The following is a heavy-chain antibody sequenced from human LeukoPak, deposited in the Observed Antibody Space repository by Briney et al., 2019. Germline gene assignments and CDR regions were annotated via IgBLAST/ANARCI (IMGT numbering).Heavy chain of an antibody. V-gene: IGHV3-48*01. CDR1: GLTFSSYS. J-gene: IGHJ4*02. Sequence: PGGALRLSCEASGLTFSSYSMNWVRQAPGEGLEWISYISRFSGTINYADSVNVRFTISRHNAKTSLYLPMDSLKTEETAVYYCTSHSAWGDDSSGYSYRIFDYWGQGTLVTVSS. CDR3: TSHSAWGDDSSGYSYRIFDY. D-gene: IGHD3-22*01. CDR2: ISRFSGTI.